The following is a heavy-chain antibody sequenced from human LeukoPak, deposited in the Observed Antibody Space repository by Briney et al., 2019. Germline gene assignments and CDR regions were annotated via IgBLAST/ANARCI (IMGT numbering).Heavy chain of an antibody. D-gene: IGHD3-3*01. V-gene: IGHV1-2*02. CDR1: GYTFTGYY. Sequence: ASVKVSCKASGYTFTGYYMHWVRQAPGQGLEWMGWINPNSGGTNYAQKFQGRVTMTRDTSISTAYMELSRLRSDDTAVYYCASQYDFWSGYYTVFDYWGQGTLVTVSS. J-gene: IGHJ4*02. CDR3: ASQYDFWSGYYTVFDY. CDR2: INPNSGGT.